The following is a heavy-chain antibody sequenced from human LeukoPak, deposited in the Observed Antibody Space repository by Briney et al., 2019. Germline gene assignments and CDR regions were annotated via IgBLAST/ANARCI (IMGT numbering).Heavy chain of an antibody. Sequence: GGSLRLSCAASGFTFSSYGMHWVRQAPGKGLEWVAVIWYDGSNKYFADSVKGRFTISRDNSKNTLYLQMNSLRAEDTAVYYCAKEPRDWYFDLWGRGTLVTVSS. CDR1: GFTFSSYG. CDR2: IWYDGSNK. J-gene: IGHJ2*01. CDR3: AKEPRDWYFDL. V-gene: IGHV3-33*06.